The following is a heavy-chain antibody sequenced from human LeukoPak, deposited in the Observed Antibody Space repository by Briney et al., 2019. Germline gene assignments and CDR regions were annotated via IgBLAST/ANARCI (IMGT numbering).Heavy chain of an antibody. Sequence: PGGSLRLSCAASGFTFSTYAMYWVRQAPGKGLEWVSGIFGSGGSAHYADSVKGRFTISRDNSKSTIYLQMNSLRADDTAVYYCARWAGVTDYWGQGTLVTVSS. J-gene: IGHJ4*02. CDR2: IFGSGGSA. CDR1: GFTFSTYA. V-gene: IGHV3-23*01. D-gene: IGHD5-18*01. CDR3: ARWAGVTDY.